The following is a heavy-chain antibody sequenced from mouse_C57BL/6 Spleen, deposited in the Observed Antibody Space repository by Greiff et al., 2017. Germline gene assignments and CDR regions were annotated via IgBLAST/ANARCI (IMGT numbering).Heavy chain of an antibody. D-gene: IGHD2-1*01. CDR3: ARQGLLGNAMDY. V-gene: IGHV5-6*01. J-gene: IGHJ4*01. CDR1: GFTFSSHG. Sequence: EVKLMESGGDLVKPGGSLKLSCAASGFTFSSHGMPWVRQTPDKRLEWVATISSGGSYTYYPDSVKGRFTISRDNAKNTLYLQRSSVKSEDTAMYYCARQGLLGNAMDYWGQGTSVTVAS. CDR2: ISSGGSYT.